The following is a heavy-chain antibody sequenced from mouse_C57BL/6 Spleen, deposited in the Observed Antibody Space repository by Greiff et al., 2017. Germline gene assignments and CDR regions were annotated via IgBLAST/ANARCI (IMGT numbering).Heavy chain of an antibody. CDR1: GFSLSTSGMG. V-gene: IGHV8-12*01. CDR2: IYWDDDK. D-gene: IGHD3-2*02. J-gene: IGHJ4*01. CDR3: ARNGDSSGYDYAMDY. Sequence: ESGPGILQSSQTLSLTCSFSGFSLSTSGMGVSWIRQPSGKGLEWLAHIYWDDDKRYNPSLKSRLTISKDTSRNQVFLKITSVDTADTATYYCARNGDSSGYDYAMDYWGQGTSVTVSS.